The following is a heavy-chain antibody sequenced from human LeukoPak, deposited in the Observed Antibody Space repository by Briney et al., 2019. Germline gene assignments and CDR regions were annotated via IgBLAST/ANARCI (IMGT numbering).Heavy chain of an antibody. CDR3: AKARIAAAGYFDY. Sequence: GGSLRLSCAASGFTFDDYAMHWVRHAPGKGLEWVSGISWNSGSIGYADSVKGRFTISRDNAKNSLYLQMNSLRAEDTALYYCAKARIAAAGYFDYGGQGTLVTVSS. V-gene: IGHV3-9*01. CDR2: ISWNSGSI. J-gene: IGHJ4*02. CDR1: GFTFDDYA. D-gene: IGHD6-13*01.